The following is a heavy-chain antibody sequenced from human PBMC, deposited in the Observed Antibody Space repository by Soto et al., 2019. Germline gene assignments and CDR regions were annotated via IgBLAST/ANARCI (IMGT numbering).Heavy chain of an antibody. CDR1: GYTFTSYA. D-gene: IGHD3-22*01. CDR3: ARDRYYYDSSGYPLFDY. Sequence: ASVKVSCKASGYTFTSYAMHWVRQAPGQRLEWMGWINAGNGNTKYSQKFQGRVTITRDTSASTAYMELSSLRSEDTAVYYCARDRYYYDSSGYPLFDYWGQGTLVTVSS. V-gene: IGHV1-3*01. J-gene: IGHJ4*02. CDR2: INAGNGNT.